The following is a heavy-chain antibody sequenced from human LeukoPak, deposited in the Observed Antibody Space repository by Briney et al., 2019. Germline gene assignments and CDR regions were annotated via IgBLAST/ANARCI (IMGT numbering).Heavy chain of an antibody. V-gene: IGHV4-61*02. Sequence: SQTLSLTCTVSGGSISSGSYYWSWIRQPAGKGLEWIGRIYTSGSTNYNPSLKSRVTISVDTSKNQFSLKLSSVTAADTAVYYCARETGAAVNGFDPWGQGTLVTVSS. CDR2: IYTSGST. D-gene: IGHD6-13*01. CDR3: ARETGAAVNGFDP. J-gene: IGHJ5*02. CDR1: GGSISSGSYY.